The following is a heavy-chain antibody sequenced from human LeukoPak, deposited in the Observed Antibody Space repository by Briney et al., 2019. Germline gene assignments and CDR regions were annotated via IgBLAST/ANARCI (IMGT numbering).Heavy chain of an antibody. CDR2: IFGSGGRT. J-gene: IGHJ4*02. Sequence: GGSLRLSCAASGFTFSSYAMSGVREGPGKGVAWASVIFGSGGRTFYADSVKGRFTISRDNSKNTLYLQMDSLSVDDTAVYYCAKGRGDVYKYPLLFDHWGQGTLVTVSS. D-gene: IGHD5-24*01. CDR1: GFTFSSYA. CDR3: AKGRGDVYKYPLLFDH. V-gene: IGHV3-23*01.